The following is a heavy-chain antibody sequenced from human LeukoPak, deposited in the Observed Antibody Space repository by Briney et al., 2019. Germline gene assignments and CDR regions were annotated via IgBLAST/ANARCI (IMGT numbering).Heavy chain of an antibody. Sequence: GGSLRLSCAASGFTFSSYAMSWVRQAPGKGLEWVSAISGSGGSTYYVDSVKGRFTISRDNSKTTLYLQMNSLRAEDTAVYYCAKASAMIVVVSKHFDYWGQGTLVTVSS. V-gene: IGHV3-23*01. CDR3: AKASAMIVVVSKHFDY. CDR2: ISGSGGST. D-gene: IGHD3-22*01. J-gene: IGHJ4*02. CDR1: GFTFSSYA.